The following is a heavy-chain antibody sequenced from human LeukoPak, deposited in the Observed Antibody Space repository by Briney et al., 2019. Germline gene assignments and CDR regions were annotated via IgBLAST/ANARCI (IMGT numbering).Heavy chain of an antibody. D-gene: IGHD3-9*01. CDR2: ITSGGDYI. Sequence: PGGSLRLSCTASGFTFNTFNMNWVRQAPGKGLEWVSSITSGGDYIYYADSVKGRFTTSRDNAKNSLSLQLNSLRVEDTAVYYCARGHYDVLAASYKWTPDYWGQGTLVTVSS. J-gene: IGHJ4*02. V-gene: IGHV3-21*06. CDR3: ARGHYDVLAASYKWTPDY. CDR1: GFTFNTFN.